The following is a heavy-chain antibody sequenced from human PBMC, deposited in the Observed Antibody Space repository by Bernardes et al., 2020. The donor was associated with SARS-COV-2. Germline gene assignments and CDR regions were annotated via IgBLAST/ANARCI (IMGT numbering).Heavy chain of an antibody. CDR3: ARERSYNWFDP. Sequence: WASLRLTCTVSGGSLSSYYWSWIRQPPGKGLEWIGYIYYSGSTHYNPSLKSRVTISVDTSKNQFSLNLTSVTAADTAVDYCARERSYNWFDPWGQGTLVTVSS. D-gene: IGHD3-3*01. J-gene: IGHJ5*02. V-gene: IGHV4-59*01. CDR1: GGSLSSYY. CDR2: IYYSGST.